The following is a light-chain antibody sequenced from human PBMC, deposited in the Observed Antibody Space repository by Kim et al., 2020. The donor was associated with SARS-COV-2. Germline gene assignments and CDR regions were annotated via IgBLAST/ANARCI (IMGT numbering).Light chain of an antibody. Sequence: DIQMTQSPSTLSASVGDRVTITCRASKSISSWLAWYQQKPGKAPKLLIYDASSLESGVPSRFSGSGSGTEFTLTISSLQPDDFAIYYCQQYNSYSWTLGQGTKVDIK. V-gene: IGKV1-5*01. J-gene: IGKJ1*01. CDR1: KSISSW. CDR2: DAS. CDR3: QQYNSYSWT.